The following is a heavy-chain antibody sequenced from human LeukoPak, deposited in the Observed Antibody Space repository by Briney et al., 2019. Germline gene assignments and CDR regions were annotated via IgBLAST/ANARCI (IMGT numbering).Heavy chain of an antibody. J-gene: IGHJ4*02. CDR2: INHSGST. Sequence: ASETLSLTCAVYGGSFSGYYWSWIRQPPGKGLEWIGEINHSGSTNYNPSLKSRVTISVDTSKNQFSLKLSSVTAADTAVYYCARLGYGDYVAAVDWGQGTLVTVSS. D-gene: IGHD4-17*01. CDR3: ARLGYGDYVAAVD. CDR1: GGSFSGYY. V-gene: IGHV4-34*01.